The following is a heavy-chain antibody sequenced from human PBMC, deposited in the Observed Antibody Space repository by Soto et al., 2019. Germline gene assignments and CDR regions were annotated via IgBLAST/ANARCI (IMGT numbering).Heavy chain of an antibody. Sequence: QVQLVQSGAEVKKPGASVKVSCKASGYTFTSYGISWVRQAPGQGLEWMGWISADNGNTNYAQNLQGRVTMTTDTSTSTASTAPMSLRSDDTAVQDLSRDASLPYGDDAPYYCYGMDVWGQGTTFTVSS. D-gene: IGHD4-17*01. J-gene: IGHJ6*02. CDR1: GYTFTSYG. CDR3: SRDASLPYGDDAPYYCYGMDV. V-gene: IGHV1-18*01. CDR2: ISADNGNT.